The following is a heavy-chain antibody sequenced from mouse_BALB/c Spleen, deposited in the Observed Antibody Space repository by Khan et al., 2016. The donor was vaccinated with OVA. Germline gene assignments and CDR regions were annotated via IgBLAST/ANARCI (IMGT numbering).Heavy chain of an antibody. D-gene: IGHD2-10*01. J-gene: IGHJ4*01. Sequence: VELVESGPGLVAPSQSLSITCTVSGFSLTNYGVHWVRQPPGKGLEWLVLIWSDGNIIYSLLLKSRLCISKGNYKSQFFLKMITIQTDDTATYYCARKPYYHDYIMDYWGQGTSVTVSS. CDR2: IWSDGNI. CDR1: GFSLTNYG. V-gene: IGHV2-6*02. CDR3: ARKPYYHDYIMDY.